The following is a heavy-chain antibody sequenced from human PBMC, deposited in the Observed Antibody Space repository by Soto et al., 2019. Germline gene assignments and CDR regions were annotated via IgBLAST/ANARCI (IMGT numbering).Heavy chain of an antibody. CDR2: IYYSGST. Sequence: PSDTLSLTCTVSGGSISIYYWSWIRQPPGKGLEWIGYIYYSGSTNYNPSLKSRVTISVDTSKNQFSLKLSSVTAADTAVYYCACGSYNNWFDPRGQRSPVTVSS. J-gene: IGHJ5*02. CDR1: GGSISIYY. D-gene: IGHD3-10*01. V-gene: IGHV4-59*08. CDR3: ACGSYNNWFDP.